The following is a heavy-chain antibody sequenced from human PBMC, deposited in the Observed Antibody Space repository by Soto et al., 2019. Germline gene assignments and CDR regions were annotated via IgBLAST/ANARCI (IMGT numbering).Heavy chain of an antibody. V-gene: IGHV1-69*06. D-gene: IGHD3-10*01. CDR3: AGVASGSTWYYFDY. CDR1: GDTFTKYA. Sequence: QLQLVQSGAEVKKPGSSVRVSCKASGDTFTKYAISWLRQAPGQGLEWMGGIVPVFGTLNHAQRFKGRVTITADKSTSTSYVELTSLTAKDTAVYYCAGVASGSTWYYFDYWGQGTLVTVSS. J-gene: IGHJ4*02. CDR2: IVPVFGTL.